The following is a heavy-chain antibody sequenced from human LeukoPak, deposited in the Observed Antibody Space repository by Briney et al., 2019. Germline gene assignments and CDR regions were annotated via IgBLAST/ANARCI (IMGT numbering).Heavy chain of an antibody. V-gene: IGHV1-2*02. J-gene: IGHJ4*02. D-gene: IGHD3-22*01. Sequence: ASVKVSCKASGYTFTGYYMHWVRQAPGQGLEWMGWINPNSGGTNYAQKFQGRVTMTRDTSISTACMELSRLRSDDTAVYYCARVAPYDSSGVDYWGQGTLVTVSS. CDR1: GYTFTGYY. CDR2: INPNSGGT. CDR3: ARVAPYDSSGVDY.